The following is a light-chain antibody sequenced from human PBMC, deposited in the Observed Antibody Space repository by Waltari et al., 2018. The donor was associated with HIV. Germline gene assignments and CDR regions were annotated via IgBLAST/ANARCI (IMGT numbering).Light chain of an antibody. CDR2: GAS. Sequence: DIQMTQSPSSLSASVGDRVTITCQASQDISIYLNWYQQKPGKAPKLLIYGASDLETGVPSRFSGSGSGTEFTFTISSLQPADIATYYRQQYDDVPVTFGPGTKVEIK. J-gene: IGKJ3*01. CDR1: QDISIY. CDR3: QQYDDVPVT. V-gene: IGKV1-33*01.